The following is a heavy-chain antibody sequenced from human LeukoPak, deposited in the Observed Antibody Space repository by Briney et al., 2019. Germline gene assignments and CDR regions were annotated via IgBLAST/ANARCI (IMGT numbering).Heavy chain of an antibody. CDR2: TYHSVNT. CDR1: GYSISSGHY. V-gene: IGHV4-38-2*02. CDR3: ARGDYGDYEGMFDP. Sequence: SETLSLTCSVSGYSISSGHYWGWIRQPPGKGLEWIVTTYHSVNTYYNPSLKSRVTISIDTSKNQLSLKMTSVTAADTAIYYCARGDYGDYEGMFDPWGQGTLVTVSS. J-gene: IGHJ5*02. D-gene: IGHD4-17*01.